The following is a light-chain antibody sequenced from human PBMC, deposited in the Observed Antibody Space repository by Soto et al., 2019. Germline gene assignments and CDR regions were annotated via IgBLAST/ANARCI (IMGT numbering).Light chain of an antibody. Sequence: TQSPDTLSVSPVARATLSCRASQSVSIKLAWYQQKPGQAPRLLIYGASSRATGIPDRFSGSGSGTDFTLTISRLEPEDFAVYYCQQYDSSPKTFGQGTKVDI. CDR1: QSVSIK. CDR3: QQYDSSPKT. CDR2: GAS. V-gene: IGKV3-20*01. J-gene: IGKJ1*01.